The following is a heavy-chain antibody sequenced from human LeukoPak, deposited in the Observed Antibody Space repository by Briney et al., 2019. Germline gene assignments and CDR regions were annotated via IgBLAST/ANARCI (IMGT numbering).Heavy chain of an antibody. J-gene: IGHJ4*02. CDR1: GGSISSSSYY. CDR3: AREPVATITYYFDY. CDR2: IYYSGST. V-gene: IGHV4-39*07. D-gene: IGHD5-12*01. Sequence: SETLSLTCTVSGGSISSSSYYWGWIRQPPGKGLEWIGSIYYSGSTYYNPSLKSRVTISVDTSKNQFSLRLSSVTAADTAVYYCAREPVATITYYFDYWGQGTLVTVSS.